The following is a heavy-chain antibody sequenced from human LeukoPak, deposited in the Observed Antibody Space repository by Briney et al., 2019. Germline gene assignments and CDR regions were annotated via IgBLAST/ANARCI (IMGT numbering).Heavy chain of an antibody. CDR2: INHSGST. Sequence: SETLSLTCAVYGGSFSGYYWSWIRQPPGKGLEWIGEINHSGSTNYNPSLKSRVTLSVDTSKNQSSLNLMSVTAADTAVYYCARVEHDYVWGSYRRDFDYWGQGTLVTVSS. CDR3: ARVEHDYVWGSYRRDFDY. V-gene: IGHV4-34*01. CDR1: GGSFSGYY. J-gene: IGHJ4*02. D-gene: IGHD3-16*02.